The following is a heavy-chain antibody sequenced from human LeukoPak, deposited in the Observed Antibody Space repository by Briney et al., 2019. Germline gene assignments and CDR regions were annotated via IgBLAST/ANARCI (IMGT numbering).Heavy chain of an antibody. CDR2: INPDSGGT. Sequence: GASVKVSCKASGYTFSDYYIYWVRQAPGQGLEWMGWINPDSGGTNYVQNFQGRVTLTRDTSINTAYMELSRLTSDDTAVYFCARAKSGRSPEYFHYWGQGTLVTVSS. V-gene: IGHV1-2*02. CDR3: ARAKSGRSPEYFHY. J-gene: IGHJ1*01. CDR1: GYTFSDYY.